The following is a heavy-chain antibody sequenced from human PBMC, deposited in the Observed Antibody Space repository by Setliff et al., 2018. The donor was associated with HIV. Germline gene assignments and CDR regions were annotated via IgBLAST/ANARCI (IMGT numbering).Heavy chain of an antibody. V-gene: IGHV3-23*01. CDR1: GFTFSTYA. CDR2: ISGSAGTT. D-gene: IGHD4-17*01. Sequence: GGSLRLSCAASGFTFSTYAMSWVRQAPGKGLEWVSGISGSAGTTYYADSVKGRFTISRDNSKNTLYLQMNSLRAEDTAVYYCAKDYYGDYYYYGMDVWGQGTTVTAP. CDR3: AKDYYGDYYYYGMDV. J-gene: IGHJ6*02.